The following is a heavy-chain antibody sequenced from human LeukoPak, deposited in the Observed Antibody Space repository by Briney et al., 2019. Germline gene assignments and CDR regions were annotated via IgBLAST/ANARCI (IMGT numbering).Heavy chain of an antibody. Sequence: SETLSLTCAVYGGSFSGYYWSWIRQPPGKGLEWIGEINHSGSTNYNPSLKSRVTISVDTSKNQFSLKLSSATAADTAVYYCATVPGTMITTFGGDLDYMDVWGKGTTVTVSS. CDR3: ATVPGTMITTFGGDLDYMDV. CDR2: INHSGST. CDR1: GGSFSGYY. V-gene: IGHV4-34*01. J-gene: IGHJ6*03. D-gene: IGHD3-16*01.